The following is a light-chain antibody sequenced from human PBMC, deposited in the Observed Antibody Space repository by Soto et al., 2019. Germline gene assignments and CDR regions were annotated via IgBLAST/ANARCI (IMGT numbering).Light chain of an antibody. CDR1: QRISTY. V-gene: IGKV1-39*01. CDR3: QQSYRTPYT. Sequence: IQLTQSPSSLSASVGDTVTITCRASQRISTYLNWYQHKPGKAPNLLIQAASSLLSGVPSRFSGSGSETDVTLTIRSLRPEDFATYYCQQSYRTPYTFGQGTKLEIK. CDR2: AAS. J-gene: IGKJ2*01.